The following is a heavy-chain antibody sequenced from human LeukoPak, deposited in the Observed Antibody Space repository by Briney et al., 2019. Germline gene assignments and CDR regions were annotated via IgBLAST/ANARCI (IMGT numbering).Heavy chain of an antibody. CDR2: IYYSGST. CDR3: ASSEYYYDSSGPGTFDY. CDR1: GGSISSSSYY. V-gene: IGHV4-39*07. J-gene: IGHJ4*02. Sequence: SETLSLTCTVSGGSISSSSYYWGWTRQPPGKGLEWIGSIYYSGSTYYNPSLKSRVTISVDTPKNHFSLKLSSVTAADTAVYYCASSEYYYDSSGPGTFDYWGQGTLVTVSS. D-gene: IGHD3-22*01.